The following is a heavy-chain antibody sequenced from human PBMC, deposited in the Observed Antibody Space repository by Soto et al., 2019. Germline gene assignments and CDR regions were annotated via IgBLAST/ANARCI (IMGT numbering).Heavy chain of an antibody. CDR3: ARARAVAGPVSYFDY. CDR2: ISSSSSYI. J-gene: IGHJ4*02. V-gene: IGHV3-21*01. D-gene: IGHD6-19*01. Sequence: EVQLVESGGGLVKPGGSLRLSCAASGFTFSSYSMNWVRQAPGKGLEWVSSISSSSSYIYYADSVKGRFTISRDNAKNSLYLQMHSLRAEDTAVYYCARARAVAGPVSYFDYWGQVTLVTVSS. CDR1: GFTFSSYS.